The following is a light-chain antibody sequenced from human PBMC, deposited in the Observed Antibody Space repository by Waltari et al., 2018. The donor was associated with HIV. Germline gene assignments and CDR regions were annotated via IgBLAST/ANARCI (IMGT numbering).Light chain of an antibody. J-gene: IGLJ2*01. CDR1: SGSIASSY. V-gene: IGLV6-57*01. CDR2: EDN. Sequence: NFMLTQPHSVSASPGKTVSISCTRSSGSIASSYVQWYQQRPGSSPTAVIFEDNQRPSGVPERFSGSIDSSSNSASLTISGLKTEDEADYYCQSYDTTTPVVFGGGTRLTVL. CDR3: QSYDTTTPVV.